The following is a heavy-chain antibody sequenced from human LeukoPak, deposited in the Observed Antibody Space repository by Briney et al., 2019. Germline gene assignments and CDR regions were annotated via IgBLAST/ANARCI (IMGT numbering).Heavy chain of an antibody. CDR1: GYTFTSYG. CDR2: ISAYNGNT. CDR3: ARGGGVRFLEWLPHDALDI. D-gene: IGHD3-3*01. V-gene: IGHV1-18*01. Sequence: ASAKVSCKASGYTFTSYGISWVRRAPGQGLEWMGWISAYNGNTNYAQKLQGRVTMTTDTSTRTAYMELRSLRSDDTAVYYCARGGGVRFLEWLPHDALDIWGKGTMVTVSS. J-gene: IGHJ3*02.